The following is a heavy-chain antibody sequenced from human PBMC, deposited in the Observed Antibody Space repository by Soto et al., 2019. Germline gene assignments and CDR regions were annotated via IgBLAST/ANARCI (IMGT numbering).Heavy chain of an antibody. D-gene: IGHD2-2*01. J-gene: IGHJ4*02. CDR2: ISWNSGSI. CDR1: GFTFDDYA. V-gene: IGHV3-9*01. Sequence: EVQLVESGGGLVQPGRSLRLSCAASGFTFDDYAMHWVRQAPGKGLEWVSGISWNSGSIGYADSVKGRFTISRDNAKNSLYLQMNSLRAEDTALYYCARRGCSSTSCYPDYWGQGTLVTVSS. CDR3: ARRGCSSTSCYPDY.